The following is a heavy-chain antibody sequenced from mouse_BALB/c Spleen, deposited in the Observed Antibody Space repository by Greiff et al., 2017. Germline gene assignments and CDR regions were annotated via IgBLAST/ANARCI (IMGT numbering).Heavy chain of an antibody. D-gene: IGHD1-1*01. V-gene: IGHV3-2*02. CDR1: GYSITSDYA. J-gene: IGHJ4*01. Sequence: EVKLMESGPGLVKPSQSLSLTCTVTGYSITSDYAWNWIRQFPGNKLEWMGYISYSGSTSYNPSLKSRISITRDTSKNQFFLQLNSVTTEDTATYYCARYNYVSYYYAMDYWGQGTSVTVSS. CDR2: ISYSGST. CDR3: ARYNYVSYYYAMDY.